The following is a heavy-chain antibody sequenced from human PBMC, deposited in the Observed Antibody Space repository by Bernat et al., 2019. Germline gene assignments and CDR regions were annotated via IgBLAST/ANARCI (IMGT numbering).Heavy chain of an antibody. CDR2: IGSSGNTI. J-gene: IGHJ4*02. Sequence: EVQLVESGGGLVQPGGSLRLSCAASGFTLSSYNMIWVRQAPGKGVEWVSYIGSSGNTIYYADSVKGRFTISSDNAKNSLYLQMNSLRAEDTAVYYCARGANWRFDFWGQGTLVTVSS. D-gene: IGHD7-27*01. CDR1: GFTLSSYN. CDR3: ARGANWRFDF. V-gene: IGHV3-48*01.